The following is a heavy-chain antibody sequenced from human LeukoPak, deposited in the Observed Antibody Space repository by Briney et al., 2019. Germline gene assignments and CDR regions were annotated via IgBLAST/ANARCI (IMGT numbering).Heavy chain of an antibody. Sequence: PGGSLRLSCAASGFTVSSNYMNWARQAPGKGLEWVSIIYSGDDTYYADSVKGRFTISRDNSKNTLYLQMNSLRAEDTAVYYCARGPGSSWYSDYWGQGTLVTVSS. J-gene: IGHJ4*02. V-gene: IGHV3-66*02. D-gene: IGHD6-13*01. CDR2: IYSGDDT. CDR1: GFTVSSNY. CDR3: ARGPGSSWYSDY.